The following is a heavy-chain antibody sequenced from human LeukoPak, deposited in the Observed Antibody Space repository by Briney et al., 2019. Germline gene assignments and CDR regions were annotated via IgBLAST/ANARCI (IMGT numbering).Heavy chain of an antibody. Sequence: SETLSLTCTVSGYSISSGYYWGWIRQPPGKGLEWIGSIYHSGSTNYNPSLKTRVTISIDTSNNPFSLKLSSVTAADTAVYYCARGRGVKYNSDRIYSFDYWGQGTLVTVSS. D-gene: IGHD1-1*01. CDR2: IYHSGST. CDR1: GYSISSGYY. CDR3: ARGRGVKYNSDRIYSFDY. V-gene: IGHV4-38-2*02. J-gene: IGHJ4*02.